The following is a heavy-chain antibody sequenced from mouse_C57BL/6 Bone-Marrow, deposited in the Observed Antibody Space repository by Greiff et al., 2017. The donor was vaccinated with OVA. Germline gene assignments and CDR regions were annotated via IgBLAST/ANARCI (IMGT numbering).Heavy chain of an antibody. CDR2: IDPENGDT. CDR3: TNPFYYGSSYGDFDY. CDR1: GFNIKDDY. J-gene: IGHJ2*01. D-gene: IGHD1-1*01. V-gene: IGHV14-4*01. Sequence: VQLQQSGAELVRPGASVKLSCTASGFNIKDDYMHWVKQRPEQGLEWIGWIDPENGDTEYASKFQGKATITADTSSNTAYLQLSSLTSEDTAVYYCTNPFYYGSSYGDFDYWGQGTTLTVSS.